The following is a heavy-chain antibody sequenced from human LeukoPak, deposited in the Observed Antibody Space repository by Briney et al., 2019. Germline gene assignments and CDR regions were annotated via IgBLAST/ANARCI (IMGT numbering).Heavy chain of an antibody. V-gene: IGHV3-66*01. J-gene: IGHJ2*01. Sequence: QRGGSRTPSWAPSGSTVSSIYTGCVRQAPGKGLEWVSSISSAGTTYYADSVKGRFTSSRDNSKNTAYRRVNSRRDENTPGYYVGRYVAVGDHFSIYLCGRGALVTVSS. D-gene: IGHD1-26*01. CDR3: GRYVAVGDHFSIYL. CDR1: GSTVSSIY. CDR2: ISSAGTT.